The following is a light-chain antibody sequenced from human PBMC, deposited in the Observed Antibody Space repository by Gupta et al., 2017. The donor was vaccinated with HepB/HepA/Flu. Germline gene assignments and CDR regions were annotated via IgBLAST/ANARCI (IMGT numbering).Light chain of an antibody. CDR3: QHSHTTPWT. CDR1: QSRLYSCNRHNN. CDR2: WAS. V-gene: IGKV4-1*01. J-gene: IGKJ1*01. Sequence: IVITHSVDSLAVSLAERASINCKCSQSRLYSCNRHNNLTWYQQKPGQPPKLLIYWASNRESGVPDRFSGSGSGTDFTLTISSLLAEDVAVYYCQHSHTTPWTFGQGTKVEIK.